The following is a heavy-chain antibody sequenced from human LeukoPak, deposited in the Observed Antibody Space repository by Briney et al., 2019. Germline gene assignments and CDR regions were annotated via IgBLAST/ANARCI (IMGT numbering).Heavy chain of an antibody. CDR2: INSYGSNT. V-gene: IGHV3-74*01. CDR3: ASSLVGDGRGYDAFDI. Sequence: GGSLRLSCAASGFTFSSYWMHWVRQAPGQGLEWVSRINSYGSNTNYADSVKGRFIISRDNAKNTPYLQMNRLRAEDTAVYYCASSLVGDGRGYDAFDIWGQGTMVTVST. CDR1: GFTFSSYW. J-gene: IGHJ3*02. D-gene: IGHD3-22*01.